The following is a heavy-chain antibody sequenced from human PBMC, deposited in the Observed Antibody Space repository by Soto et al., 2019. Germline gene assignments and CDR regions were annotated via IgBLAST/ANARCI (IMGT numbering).Heavy chain of an antibody. J-gene: IGHJ4*02. CDR3: ARGGMGPLFEALDY. Sequence: SETLSLTCTVSGGSISNYYWYWIRQPPGKGLEWIAYIYYSGSTNYNPSLKSRVTISVDTSKNQFSLNLTSVTAADAAVYYCARGGMGPLFEALDYWGQGALVTVSS. D-gene: IGHD2-8*01. CDR2: IYYSGST. V-gene: IGHV4-59*01. CDR1: GGSISNYY.